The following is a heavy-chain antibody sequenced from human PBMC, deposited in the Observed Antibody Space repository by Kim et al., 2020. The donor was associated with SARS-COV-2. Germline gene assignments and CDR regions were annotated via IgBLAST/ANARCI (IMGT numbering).Heavy chain of an antibody. CDR1: GFTFSDYY. V-gene: IGHV3-11*05. CDR3: ARDRPGRLLPDYYYGMDV. D-gene: IGHD2-15*01. CDR2: ISSSSSYT. Sequence: GGSLRLSCAASGFTFSDYYMSWIRQAPGKGLEWVSYISSSSSYTNYADSVKGRFTISRDNAKNSLYLQMNSLRAEDTAVYYCARDRPGRLLPDYYYGMDVWGQGTTVTVSS. J-gene: IGHJ6*02.